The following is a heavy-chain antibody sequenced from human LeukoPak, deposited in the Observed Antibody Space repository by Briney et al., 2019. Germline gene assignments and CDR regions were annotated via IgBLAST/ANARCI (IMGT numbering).Heavy chain of an antibody. CDR2: IKQDGSEK. CDR1: GFTFSSYW. Sequence: GGSLRLSCAASGFTFSSYWMSWVRHAPGKGLEWVANIKQDGSEKYYVDSVKGRFTISRDNAKNSLYLQMNSLRAEDTAVYYCARVGYSSGWYRGDAFDIWGQGTMVTVSS. D-gene: IGHD6-19*01. J-gene: IGHJ3*02. CDR3: ARVGYSSGWYRGDAFDI. V-gene: IGHV3-7*01.